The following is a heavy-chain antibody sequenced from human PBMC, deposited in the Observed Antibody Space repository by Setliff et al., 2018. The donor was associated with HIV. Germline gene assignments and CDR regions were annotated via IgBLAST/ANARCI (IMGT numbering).Heavy chain of an antibody. CDR1: GVSISSGSYY. D-gene: IGHD3-22*01. CDR3: ASLDYYDISGYYLGPFDI. J-gene: IGHJ3*02. Sequence: SETLSLTCTVSGVSISSGSYYWNWIRQPAGKGLEWIGRIYTSGVATYNPSLNNRVSMSVDTSKNQFSLKLTSVTAADTAVYYCASLDYYDISGYYLGPFDIWGQGTMVTVSS. V-gene: IGHV4-61*02. CDR2: IYTSGVA.